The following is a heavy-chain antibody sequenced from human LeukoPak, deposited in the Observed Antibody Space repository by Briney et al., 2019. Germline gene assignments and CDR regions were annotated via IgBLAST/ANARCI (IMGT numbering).Heavy chain of an antibody. J-gene: IGHJ6*03. V-gene: IGHV4-39*07. D-gene: IGHD6-13*01. CDR2: IYYSGST. CDR3: ASYSSSWYWYYYMDV. Sequence: PSETLSLTCTVSGGSISSSSYYWGWIRQPPGKGLEWIGSIYYSGSTYYNPSLKSRVTISVDTSKNQFSLKLSSVTAADTAVYYCASYSSSWYWYYYMDVWGKGTTVTVSS. CDR1: GGSISSSSYY.